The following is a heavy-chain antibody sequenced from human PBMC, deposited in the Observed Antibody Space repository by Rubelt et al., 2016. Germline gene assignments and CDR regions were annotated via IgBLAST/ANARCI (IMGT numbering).Heavy chain of an antibody. CDR3: AKDQKWEQPHYFDY. J-gene: IGHJ4*02. D-gene: IGHD1-26*01. Sequence: GQPGGSLRLSCAASGFTFSNYAMSWVRQAPGKGLEWLSVISGGGGSAYYADSVKGRFTISRDNSQNTLSLQMNNLRAEDTAVYYCAKDQKWEQPHYFDYWGRGTLVTVSS. CDR1: GFTFSNYA. CDR2: ISGGGGSA. V-gene: IGHV3-23*01.